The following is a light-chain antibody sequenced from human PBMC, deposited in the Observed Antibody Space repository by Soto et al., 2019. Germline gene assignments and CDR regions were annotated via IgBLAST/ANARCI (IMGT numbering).Light chain of an antibody. CDR1: SSDVGSYNL. CDR3: CSYAGSNVV. CDR2: EGS. Sequence: QSALTQPASVSGAPGQSITISCTGTSSDVGSYNLVSWYQQHPGKAPKLMIYEGSTRPSGVSNRFSGSKSGNTASLTISGLQAEDEADYYCCSYAGSNVVFGGGTQLTVL. V-gene: IGLV2-23*01. J-gene: IGLJ2*01.